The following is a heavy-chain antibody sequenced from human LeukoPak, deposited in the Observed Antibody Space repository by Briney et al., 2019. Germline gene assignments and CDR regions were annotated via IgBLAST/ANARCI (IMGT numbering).Heavy chain of an antibody. V-gene: IGHV4-39*07. CDR3: ARTYSSWYFSKQGSWFDP. Sequence: SETLSLTCTVSGGSISSSSYYWGWIRQPPGKGLEWIGSIYYSGSTYYNPSLKSRVTISVDTSKNQFSLKLSSVTAADTAVYYCARTYSSWYFSKQGSWFDPWGQGTLVTVSS. CDR2: IYYSGST. D-gene: IGHD6-13*01. J-gene: IGHJ5*02. CDR1: GGSISSSSYY.